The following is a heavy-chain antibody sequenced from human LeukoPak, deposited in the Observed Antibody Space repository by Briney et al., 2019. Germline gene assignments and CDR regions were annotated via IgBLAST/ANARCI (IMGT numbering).Heavy chain of an antibody. CDR1: GYTFTVYC. CDR2: IDPNSGGT. Sequence: ASVKVSCKASGYTFTVYCIYWVRQAPGQGLEWLGWIDPNSGGTNNAQKFQGRVTMTRDKSTSTAYMELTRLRYDDTAVYYCARGGYGSSWGVDYWGQGTPVTVSS. CDR3: ARGGYGSSWGVDY. V-gene: IGHV1-2*02. J-gene: IGHJ4*02. D-gene: IGHD6-19*01.